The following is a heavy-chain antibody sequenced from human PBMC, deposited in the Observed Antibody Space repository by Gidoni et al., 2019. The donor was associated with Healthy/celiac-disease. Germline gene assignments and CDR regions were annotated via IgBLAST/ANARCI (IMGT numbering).Heavy chain of an antibody. V-gene: IGHV4-34*01. CDR1: GGSFSGYY. Sequence: QVQLQQWGAGLLKPSETLPLTCAVYGGSFSGYYWSWIRQPPGKGLEWIGEINHSGSTNYNPSLKSRVTISVDTSKNQFSLKLSSVTAADTAVYYCARRLSYQPHDYWGQGTLVTVSS. CDR3: ARRLSYQPHDY. CDR2: INHSGST. J-gene: IGHJ4*02.